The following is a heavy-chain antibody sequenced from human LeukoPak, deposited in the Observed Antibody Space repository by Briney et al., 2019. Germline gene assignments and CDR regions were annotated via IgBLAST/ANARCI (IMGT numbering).Heavy chain of an antibody. D-gene: IGHD1-26*01. Sequence: PGGSLRLSCAASGFTFSSYAMHWVRQAPGKGLEYVSAISSNGGSIYYANSVKGRFTISRDNSKNTLYLQMGSLRAEDMAVYYCARARVGATITRLYYFDYWGQGTLVTVSS. CDR2: ISSNGGSI. J-gene: IGHJ4*02. CDR3: ARARVGATITRLYYFDY. V-gene: IGHV3-64*01. CDR1: GFTFSSYA.